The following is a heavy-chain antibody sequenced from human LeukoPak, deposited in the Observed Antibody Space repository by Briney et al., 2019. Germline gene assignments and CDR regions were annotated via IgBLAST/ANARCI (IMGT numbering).Heavy chain of an antibody. D-gene: IGHD6-19*01. CDR2: IYSGGST. J-gene: IGHJ4*02. CDR3: ARDGYSSGWAADY. CDR1: GFTVSSNY. V-gene: IGHV3-66*01. Sequence: GGSLRLSCAASGFTVSSNYMSWVRQAPGKGLEWVSVIYSGGSTYYADSVKGRFTISRDNSKNTLYLQMNSLRAEDTAVYYCARDGYSSGWAADYWGQGTLVTVSS.